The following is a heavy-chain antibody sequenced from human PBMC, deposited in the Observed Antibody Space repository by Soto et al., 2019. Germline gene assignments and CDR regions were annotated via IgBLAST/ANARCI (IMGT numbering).Heavy chain of an antibody. D-gene: IGHD6-13*01. CDR1: GYTFTSYY. V-gene: IGHV1-46*01. Sequence: GASVKVSCKASGYTFTSYYMHWVRQAPGQGLEWMGIINPSGGSTSYAQKFQGRVTMTRDTSTSTVYMELSSLRSEDTAVYYCARDEIPGYSSSLKFDPWGQGTLVTVSS. CDR3: ARDEIPGYSSSLKFDP. CDR2: INPSGGST. J-gene: IGHJ5*02.